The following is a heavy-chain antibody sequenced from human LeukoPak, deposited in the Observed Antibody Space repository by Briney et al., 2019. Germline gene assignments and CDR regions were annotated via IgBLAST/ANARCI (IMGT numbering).Heavy chain of an antibody. Sequence: PSETLSLTCTVSGVSTSSSYWSWIRQPPGKGLEWIGYIFYTGDSRHNPSFKSRVSILLDTSKDQISLKLSSVTATDTAVYYCARHRFASPLDSWGQGTLVTVSS. CDR2: IFYTGDS. D-gene: IGHD3-16*01. CDR1: GVSTSSSY. J-gene: IGHJ4*02. V-gene: IGHV4-59*08. CDR3: ARHRFASPLDS.